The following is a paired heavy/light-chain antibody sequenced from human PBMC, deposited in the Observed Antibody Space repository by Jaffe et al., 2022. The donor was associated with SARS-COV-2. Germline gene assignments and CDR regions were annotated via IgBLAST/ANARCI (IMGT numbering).Heavy chain of an antibody. CDR2: ISGGGDHT. CDR3: AKDSESEILYLAQGSDAFDI. Sequence: EVRLLESGGGLVQPGGSLRLSCAASDFTFSSFAMSWVRQAPGKGLEWVSTISGGGDHTYYADSVKGRFTVSRDNSKNTLFLQMNSLRAEDTAIYFCAKDSESEILYLAQGSDAFDIWGQGTMVTVSS. D-gene: IGHD3-10*01. J-gene: IGHJ3*02. V-gene: IGHV3-23*01. CDR1: DFTFSSFA.
Light chain of an antibody. Sequence: DIQMTQSPSSLSASVGDRVTITCRASQSISGYLNWYQQKPGKAPKLLIYAASSLQRGVPSRFSGSGSGTDFTLTISSLQPEDFATYYCQQSYSTPRTFGQGTKVEIK. CDR1: QSISGY. CDR3: QQSYSTPRT. CDR2: AAS. V-gene: IGKV1-39*01. J-gene: IGKJ1*01.